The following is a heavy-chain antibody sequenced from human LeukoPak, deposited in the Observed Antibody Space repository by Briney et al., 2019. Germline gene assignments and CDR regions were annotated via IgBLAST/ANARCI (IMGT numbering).Heavy chain of an antibody. J-gene: IGHJ4*02. D-gene: IGHD2-8*01. Sequence: SETLSLTCTVSGGSISSYYWSWIRQPPGKGLEWIGYIYYSGSTNYNPSLKSRVTISVDTSKNQFSLKLSSVTAADTAVYYCARMLRGPFVLDYWGQGTLVTVSS. V-gene: IGHV4-59*01. CDR1: GGSISSYY. CDR3: ARMLRGPFVLDY. CDR2: IYYSGST.